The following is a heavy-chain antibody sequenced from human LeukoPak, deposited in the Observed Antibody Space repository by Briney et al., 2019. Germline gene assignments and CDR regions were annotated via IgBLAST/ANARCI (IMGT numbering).Heavy chain of an antibody. Sequence: SETLSLTCTVSGGSISSYYWSWIRQPPGKGLEWIGYIYYSGSTNYNPSLKSRVTISVDTSKNQFSLKLSSVTAADTAVYYCARRQSSGWYFDYWGQGTLVTVSS. V-gene: IGHV4-59*01. J-gene: IGHJ4*02. CDR1: GGSISSYY. CDR3: ARRQSSGWYFDY. CDR2: IYYSGST. D-gene: IGHD6-19*01.